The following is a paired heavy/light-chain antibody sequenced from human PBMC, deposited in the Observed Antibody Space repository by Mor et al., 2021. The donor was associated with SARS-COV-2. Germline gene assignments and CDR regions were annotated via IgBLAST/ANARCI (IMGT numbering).Heavy chain of an antibody. J-gene: IGHJ4*02. CDR1: GFTFSDAW. CDR2: IKSKTDGGTT. Sequence: EVQLVESGGGLVKPGESLRLSCATSGFTFSDAWMSWVRQAPGKGLEWVGRIKSKTDGGTTDYIAPVKGRFTILRDDSKNTVYLHMSSLKAEDTAVYYCITGEGNGVIVNWGQGTLVTVSS. CDR3: ITGEGNGVIVN. D-gene: IGHD3-16*02. V-gene: IGHV3-15*05.
Light chain of an antibody. CDR1: NIGRKS. J-gene: IGLJ2*01. CDR2: YDN. CDR3: QVWDISSESVV. Sequence: YVLTQPPSVSVAPGETARIACGGDNIGRKSVHWHQQKPGQAPVLVMYYDNDRPSGIPERFSGSNSGNTATLTISRVGAGDEADYYCQVWDISSESVVFGGGTKLTVL. V-gene: IGLV3-21*01.